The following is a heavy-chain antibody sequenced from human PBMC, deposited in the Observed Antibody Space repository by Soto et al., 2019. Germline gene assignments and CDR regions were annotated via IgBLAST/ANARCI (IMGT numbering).Heavy chain of an antibody. D-gene: IGHD2-2*01. Sequence: GGSLRLSCAASGFTFSSYAMHWVRQAPGKGLEWVSAISGSGGSTYYADSVKGRFTISRDNSKNMLYLQMNSLRAEDTAVYYCAKDGFSSSTSCYDYWGQGTLVTVSS. V-gene: IGHV3-23*01. J-gene: IGHJ4*02. CDR3: AKDGFSSSTSCYDY. CDR2: ISGSGGST. CDR1: GFTFSSYA.